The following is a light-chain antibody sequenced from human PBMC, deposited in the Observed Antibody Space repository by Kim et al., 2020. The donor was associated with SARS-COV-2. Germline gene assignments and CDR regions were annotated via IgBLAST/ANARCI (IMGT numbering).Light chain of an antibody. V-gene: IGKV1-8*01. CDR1: QDISSY. Sequence: ASTGDRVTITCRASQDISSYLAWYQRKPGKAPNLLIYAASTLQSGVPSRFSGSGSGTDFTLTISCLQSEDFATYYCQQYYSHPPTFGGGTKVDIK. J-gene: IGKJ4*01. CDR2: AAS. CDR3: QQYYSHPPT.